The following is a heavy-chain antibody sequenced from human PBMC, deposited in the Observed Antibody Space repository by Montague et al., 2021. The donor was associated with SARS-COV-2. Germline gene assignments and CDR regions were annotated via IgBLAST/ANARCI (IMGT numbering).Heavy chain of an antibody. V-gene: IGHV4-30-4*08. CDR3: VRAAANYYTSMPLVGFDL. CDR1: GGSIRTTEYY. J-gene: IGHJ4*02. Sequence: TLSLTCTVSGGSIRTTEYYWGWIRQPPGKGLEWIGYIYFSGTTYFNPSLETRTTISIDTSKSQFSLKLRSVTAADTAVYYCVRAAANYYTSMPLVGFDLWGLGTLVTVSS. D-gene: IGHD2-2*02. CDR2: IYFSGTT.